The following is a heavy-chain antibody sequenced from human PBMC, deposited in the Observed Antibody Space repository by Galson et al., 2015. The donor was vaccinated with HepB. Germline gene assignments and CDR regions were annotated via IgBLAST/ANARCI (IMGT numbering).Heavy chain of an antibody. CDR2: ISYDGSNK. CDR3: ARDYPLGYCSGGSCQRDYYGMDV. CDR1: GFTFSSYA. J-gene: IGHJ6*02. D-gene: IGHD2-15*01. Sequence: SLRLSCAASGFTFSSYAMHWVRQAPGKGLEWVAVISYDGSNKYYADSVKGRFTISRDNSKNTLYLQMNSLRAEDTAVYYCARDYPLGYCSGGSCQRDYYGMDVWGQGTTVTVSS. V-gene: IGHV3-30-3*01.